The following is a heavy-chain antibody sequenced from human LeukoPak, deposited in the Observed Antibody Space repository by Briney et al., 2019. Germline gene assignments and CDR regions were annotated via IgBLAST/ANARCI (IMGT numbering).Heavy chain of an antibody. CDR3: ARDSSDFWFRTMDV. J-gene: IGHJ6*03. CDR2: MTSGSDLI. V-gene: IGHV3-21*06. CDR1: GFTLNRHT. Sequence: GGSLRLSCAASGFTLNRHTMSWVRQAPGKGLEWVSSMTSGSDLIYYADSVKGRFTISRDNANNSLYLQMSSLRAEDTAIYYCARDSSDFWFRTMDVWGKGTTVTVSS. D-gene: IGHD3-3*01.